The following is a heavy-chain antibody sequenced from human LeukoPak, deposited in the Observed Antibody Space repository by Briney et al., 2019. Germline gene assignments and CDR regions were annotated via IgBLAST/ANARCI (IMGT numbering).Heavy chain of an antibody. J-gene: IGHJ4*02. CDR3: ARYTGNYYDSSGLSV. D-gene: IGHD3-22*01. CDR1: GYTFTSYG. V-gene: IGHV1-18*01. Sequence: ASVKVSCKASGYTFTSYGISWVRQAPGQGLEWMGWISAYNGSTNYAQKLQGRVTMTTDTSTSTAYMELRSLRSDDTAVYYCARYTGNYYDSSGLSVWGQGTLVTVSS. CDR2: ISAYNGST.